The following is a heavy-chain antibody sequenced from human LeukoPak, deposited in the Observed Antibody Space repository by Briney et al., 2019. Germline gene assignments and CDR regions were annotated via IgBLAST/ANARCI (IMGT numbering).Heavy chain of an antibody. D-gene: IGHD2-21*02. CDR1: GGSISSYY. Sequence: PSETLSLTCTVSGGSISSYYWSWIRQPPGKGLEWIGYIYYSGNTNYNPSLKSRVTISVDTSKNQFSLKLSSVTAADTAVYYCARGDCGGDCYYGYWGQGTLVTVSS. J-gene: IGHJ4*02. CDR3: ARGDCGGDCYYGY. CDR2: IYYSGNT. V-gene: IGHV4-59*01.